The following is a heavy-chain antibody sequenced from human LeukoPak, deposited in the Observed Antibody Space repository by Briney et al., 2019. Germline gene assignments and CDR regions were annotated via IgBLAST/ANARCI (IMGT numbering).Heavy chain of an antibody. CDR1: GFSPSTSGVG. D-gene: IGHD3-22*01. CDR2: IYWDDNK. Sequence: SGPTLVNPTQTLTLTCTFSGFSPSTSGVGVGWIRQSPGKALEWLALIYWDDNKRYSPSLKSRLTITKDTSKTQVVLTMTNMDPVDTATYYCAHRRNYYDFDYWGQGTLVTVSS. V-gene: IGHV2-5*02. J-gene: IGHJ4*02. CDR3: AHRRNYYDFDY.